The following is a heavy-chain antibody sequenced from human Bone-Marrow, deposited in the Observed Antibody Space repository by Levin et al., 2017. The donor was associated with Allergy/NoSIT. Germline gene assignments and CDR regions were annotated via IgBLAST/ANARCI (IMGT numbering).Heavy chain of an antibody. CDR1: GFTFSSYG. D-gene: IGHD3-16*02. V-gene: IGHV3-30*18. Sequence: SCAASGFTFSSYGMHWVRQAPGKGLEWVAVISYDGSNKYYADSVKGRFTISRDNSKNTLYLQMNSLRAEDTAVYYCAKDDISLGDAFDIWGQGTMVTVSS. CDR2: ISYDGSNK. CDR3: AKDDISLGDAFDI. J-gene: IGHJ3*02.